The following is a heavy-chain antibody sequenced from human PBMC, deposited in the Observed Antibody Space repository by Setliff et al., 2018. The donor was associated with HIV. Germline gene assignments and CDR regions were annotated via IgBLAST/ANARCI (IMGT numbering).Heavy chain of an antibody. D-gene: IGHD6-13*01. Sequence: GESLKISCTASGYSFTNYWIGWVRQVPGKGLEWMGIIYPGDSDTRYSPSFHGQVTISADKSISTAYLQWSSLKASDTAMYYCARSGTGYSSSWDVPDFDYWGQGTLVTVSS. J-gene: IGHJ4*02. CDR1: GYSFTNYW. CDR3: ARSGTGYSSSWDVPDFDY. V-gene: IGHV5-51*01. CDR2: IYPGDSDT.